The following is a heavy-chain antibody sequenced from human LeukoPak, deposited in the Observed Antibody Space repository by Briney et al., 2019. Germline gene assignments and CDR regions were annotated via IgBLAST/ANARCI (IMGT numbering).Heavy chain of an antibody. D-gene: IGHD2-2*01. V-gene: IGHV3-30-3*01. Sequence: GGSLRLSCAASGFTFSSYAMHWVRQAPGKGLEWVAVISYDGSNKYYADSVKGRLTISRDNSKNTLYLQMNSLRAEDTAVYYCARSGAGVPASDEYFQHWGQGTLVTVSS. CDR2: ISYDGSNK. CDR3: ARSGAGVPASDEYFQH. CDR1: GFTFSSYA. J-gene: IGHJ1*01.